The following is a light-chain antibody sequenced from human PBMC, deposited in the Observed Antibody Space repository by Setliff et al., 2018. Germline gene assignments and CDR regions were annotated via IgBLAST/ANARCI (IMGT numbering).Light chain of an antibody. CDR3: AAWDDILKAVI. Sequence: QSVLTQPPSASGSPGQSVTISCTGTSSDVGGYNYVSWYQQHPGKAPKLMIYEVTKRPSGVPDRFSGSKSGNTASLAITGLQSEDDGDYYCAAWDDILKAVIFGGGTKVTVL. J-gene: IGLJ2*01. CDR2: EVT. V-gene: IGLV2-8*01. CDR1: SSDVGGYNY.